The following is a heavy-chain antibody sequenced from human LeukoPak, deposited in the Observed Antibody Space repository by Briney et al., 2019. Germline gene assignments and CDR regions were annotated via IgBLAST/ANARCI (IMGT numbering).Heavy chain of an antibody. V-gene: IGHV3-30*04. CDR3: ARDLARITMVRGVIANYYYYGMDV. CDR2: ISYDGSNK. J-gene: IGHJ6*02. D-gene: IGHD3-10*01. Sequence: GGSLRLSCAASGFTFSSYAMHWVRQAPGKGLEWVAVISYDGSNKYYADSVKGRFTISRDNSKNTLYLQMNGLRAEDTAVYYCARDLARITMVRGVIANYYYYGMDVWGQGTTVTVSS. CDR1: GFTFSSYA.